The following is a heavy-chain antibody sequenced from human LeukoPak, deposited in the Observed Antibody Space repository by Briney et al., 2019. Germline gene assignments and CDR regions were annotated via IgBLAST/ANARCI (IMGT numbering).Heavy chain of an antibody. V-gene: IGHV4-59*01. CDR3: VRDRELNY. Sequence: SETLSLTCTVSGVSISIYYWSWVRQPPGKGLEWIGYIYNSGSTIYNPSLKSRATISADTSKNQFSLQLSSVSAADTAVYYCVRDRELNYWGQGTLVTVSS. CDR1: GVSISIYY. J-gene: IGHJ4*02. CDR2: IYNSGST. D-gene: IGHD1-7*01.